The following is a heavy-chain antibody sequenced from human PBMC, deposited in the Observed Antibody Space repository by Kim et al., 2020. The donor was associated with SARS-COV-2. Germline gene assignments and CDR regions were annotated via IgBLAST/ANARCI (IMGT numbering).Heavy chain of an antibody. CDR3: VRWVATSYYVEH. Sequence: GESLKISCKASGYTFSKNWIGWVRQMPGKGLEWVGVIYPGDSDIRYSPSFQGLVTISVDKSIDTAYLQWSSLRASDTAIYYCVRWVATSYYVEHWSHGTLVVVSP. CDR2: IYPGDSDI. J-gene: IGHJ4*01. V-gene: IGHV5-51*01. CDR1: GYTFSKNW. D-gene: IGHD1-26*01.